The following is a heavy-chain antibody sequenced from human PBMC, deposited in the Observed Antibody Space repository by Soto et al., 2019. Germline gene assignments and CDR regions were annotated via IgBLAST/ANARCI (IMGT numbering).Heavy chain of an antibody. Sequence: QVQLQESGPGLVKPSQTLSLTCTVSGDSISSGGYYWSWIRQPPGKGLEWIGYIYYSGSTYYSPSLKRRVKMSVATSKIQFSLKLSSVTAADTAVYYCARVGEIIGDYWGQGILVTVST. CDR1: GDSISSGGYY. V-gene: IGHV4-31*03. J-gene: IGHJ4*02. D-gene: IGHD3-10*01. CDR2: IYYSGST. CDR3: ARVGEIIGDY.